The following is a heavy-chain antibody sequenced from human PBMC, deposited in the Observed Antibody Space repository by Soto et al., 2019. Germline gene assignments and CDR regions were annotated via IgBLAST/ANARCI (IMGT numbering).Heavy chain of an antibody. CDR2: ISSTSGTI. D-gene: IGHD3-10*01. V-gene: IGHV3-48*02. CDR3: AREDLIWFGDLIRNYYDYALDV. CDR1: GFIFSNYN. Sequence: GGSLRLSCEASGFIFSNYNMNWVRQAPGKGLEWISYISSTSGTIYYADSAKGRFTISRDNAKNSLYLQMSRLRDEDTAVYYCAREDLIWFGDLIRNYYDYALDVWGQGATVTVSS. J-gene: IGHJ6*02.